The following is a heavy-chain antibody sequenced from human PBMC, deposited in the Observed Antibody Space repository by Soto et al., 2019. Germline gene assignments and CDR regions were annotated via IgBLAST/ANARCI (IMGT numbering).Heavy chain of an antibody. Sequence: PGGSLRLSCAASGFTFSSYDMHWVRQATGKGLEWVSAIGTAGDTYYPGSVKGRFIISRENAKNSLYLQMNSLRAGDTAVYYCARARGGYGDYYFDYWGQGTLVTVSS. V-gene: IGHV3-13*01. CDR1: GFTFSSYD. D-gene: IGHD4-17*01. J-gene: IGHJ4*02. CDR2: IGTAGDT. CDR3: ARARGGYGDYYFDY.